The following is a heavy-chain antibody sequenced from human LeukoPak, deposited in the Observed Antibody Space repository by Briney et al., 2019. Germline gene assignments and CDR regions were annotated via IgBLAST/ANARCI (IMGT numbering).Heavy chain of an antibody. CDR3: ATTPPDSSGYDYYYYGMDV. CDR1: GGSISSSNYY. D-gene: IGHD3-22*01. V-gene: IGHV4-39*01. CDR2: IYYSGST. J-gene: IGHJ6*02. Sequence: SETLSLTCTVSGGSISSSNYYWGWIRQPPGKGLEWIGSIYYSGSTYCNPSLKSRVTISVDTSKNQFSLKLSSVTAADTAVYYCATTPPDSSGYDYYYYGMDVWGQGTTVTVSS.